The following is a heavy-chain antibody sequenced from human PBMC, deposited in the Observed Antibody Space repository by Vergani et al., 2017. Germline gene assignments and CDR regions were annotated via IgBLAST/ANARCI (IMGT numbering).Heavy chain of an antibody. D-gene: IGHD2-21*02. CDR3: ARGRIDWIVVVTAILPFDY. CDR1: GGSFSGYY. CDR2: INHSGST. V-gene: IGHV4-34*01. Sequence: QVQLQQWGAGLLKPSETLSLTCAVYGGSFSGYYWSWIRQPPGKGLEWIGEINHSGSTNYNPSLKSRVTISVDTSKNQFSLKLSSVTAADTAVYYCARGRIDWIVVVTAILPFDYWGQGTLVTVSS. J-gene: IGHJ4*02.